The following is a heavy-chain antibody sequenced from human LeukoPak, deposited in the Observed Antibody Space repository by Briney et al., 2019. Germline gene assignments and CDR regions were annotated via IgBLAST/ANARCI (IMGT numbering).Heavy chain of an antibody. CDR2: ISSSSSYT. CDR3: ATLNTVIPKVAY. Sequence: GGSLRLSCAASGFTFSDYYMSWIRQAPGKGLEWVSYISSSSSYTNYADSVKGRFTISRDNAKNSLYLQVNSLRAEDTAVYYCATLNTVIPKVAYGGRGTRAPVSS. D-gene: IGHD5-18*01. V-gene: IGHV3-11*06. J-gene: IGHJ4*02. CDR1: GFTFSDYY.